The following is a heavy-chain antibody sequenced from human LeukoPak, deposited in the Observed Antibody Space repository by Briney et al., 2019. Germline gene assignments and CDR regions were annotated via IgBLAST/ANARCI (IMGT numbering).Heavy chain of an antibody. D-gene: IGHD1-26*01. CDR3: AREERVGPTRAFGY. CDR2: INSGDST. J-gene: IGHJ4*02. Sequence: PGGSLRLSCAASGFAVSNNYMSWVRQAPGKGLEWVSLINSGDSTYYADSVKGRFTISRDNPKNTLYLQMNSLRAEDTAVYYCAREERVGPTRAFGYWGQGTLVTVSS. CDR1: GFAVSNNY. V-gene: IGHV3-53*01.